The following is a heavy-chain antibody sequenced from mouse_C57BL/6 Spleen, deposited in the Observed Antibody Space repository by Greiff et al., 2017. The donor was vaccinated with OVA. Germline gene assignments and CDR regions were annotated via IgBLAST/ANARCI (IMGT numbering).Heavy chain of an antibody. CDR3: ARGWDGWYFDV. J-gene: IGHJ1*03. V-gene: IGHV3-6*01. CDR2: RSYDGSN. Sequence: ESGPGLVKPSQSLSLTCSVTGYSITSGYYWNWIRQFPGNKLEWMGYRSYDGSNNYNPSLKNRISITRDTSKNQFFLKLNSVTTEDTATYYCARGWDGWYFDVWGTGTTVTVSS. D-gene: IGHD4-1*01. CDR1: GYSITSGYY.